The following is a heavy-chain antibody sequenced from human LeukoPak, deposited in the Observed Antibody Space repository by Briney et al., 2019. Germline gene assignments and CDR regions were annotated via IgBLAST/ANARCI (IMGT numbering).Heavy chain of an antibody. J-gene: IGHJ4*02. CDR2: IKSKTDGGTT. Sequence: GGSLRLSCAASGFTFSNAWMSWVRQAPGKGLEWVGRIKSKTDGGTTYYAAPVKGRFTISRDDSKNTLYLQIKSVKTEYTSVYYCTTDEQWLDPFDDWGQGTLVTVSS. CDR3: TTDEQWLDPFDD. CDR1: GFTFSNAW. D-gene: IGHD6-19*01. V-gene: IGHV3-15*01.